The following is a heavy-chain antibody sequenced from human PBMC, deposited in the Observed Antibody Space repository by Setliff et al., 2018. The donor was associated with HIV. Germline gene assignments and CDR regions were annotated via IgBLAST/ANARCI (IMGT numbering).Heavy chain of an antibody. V-gene: IGHV4-34*01. D-gene: IGHD3-3*01. J-gene: IGHJ6*03. CDR3: ARGIVIVPGAINEYYFYMDV. CDR2: INHSGNT. CDR1: GGSFSGHY. Sequence: SETLSLTCAVYGGSFSGHYWSWIRQPPGKGLEWIGEINHSGNTNNNPSLKGRVTMSVDTSKNQFSLKLSSVTAADTAVYYCARGIVIVPGAINEYYFYMDVWGKGTRSPSP.